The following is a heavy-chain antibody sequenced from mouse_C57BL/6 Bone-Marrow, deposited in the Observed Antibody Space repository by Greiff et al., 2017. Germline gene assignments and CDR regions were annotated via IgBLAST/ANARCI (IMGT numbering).Heavy chain of an antibody. D-gene: IGHD2-4*01. V-gene: IGHV1-37*01. Sequence: VQLQQSVPELVKPGASVKISCKASGYSFTGYFMNWVKQSNGKSLEWIGRINPYNGDTFYNQKFKGKDTLTVDKSSSTAHMELLSLTSEDFAVYYCARIYYDYDGYAMGYWGQRASVTVSS. CDR3: ARIYYDYDGYAMGY. CDR1: GYSFTGYF. J-gene: IGHJ4*01. CDR2: INPYNGDT.